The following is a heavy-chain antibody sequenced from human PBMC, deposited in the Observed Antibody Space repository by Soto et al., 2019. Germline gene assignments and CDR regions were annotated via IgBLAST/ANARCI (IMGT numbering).Heavy chain of an antibody. CDR2: IRDYNGNT. Sequence: QVQLVQSGVEVKKPGASVQVSCWVLGYTFSSYGISWVRQAPAQGLEWLGWIRDYNGNTNYAKKVHDRVTMTTDTSTRTVFMELRSLTDDDTSVYYCARDSGSDLSDPGAVFDYWGQGTLVAVAS. CDR1: GYTFSSYG. J-gene: IGHJ4*02. D-gene: IGHD1-26*01. V-gene: IGHV1-18*01. CDR3: ARDSGSDLSDPGAVFDY.